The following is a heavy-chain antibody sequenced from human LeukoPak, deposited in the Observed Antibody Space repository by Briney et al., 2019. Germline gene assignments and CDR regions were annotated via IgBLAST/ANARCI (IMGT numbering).Heavy chain of an antibody. Sequence: SQTLSLTCAISGDTVSTNSGVWNWIRQSPSRGLEWLGRTYYRSKWYDDYAVSVRSRITINPDTSKNQFSLKVSSVTAADTAVYYCARTQSSGYQELDYWGQGTLVTVSS. J-gene: IGHJ4*02. CDR1: GDTVSTNSGV. CDR2: TYYRSKWYD. CDR3: ARTQSSGYQELDY. V-gene: IGHV6-1*01. D-gene: IGHD3-22*01.